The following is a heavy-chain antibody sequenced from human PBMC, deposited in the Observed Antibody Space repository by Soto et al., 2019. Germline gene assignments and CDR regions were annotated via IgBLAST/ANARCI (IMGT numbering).Heavy chain of an antibody. V-gene: IGHV3-53*01. Sequence: GGSLRLSCVVSGFIVSRSHMMWVRQAPGKGLEGVSVIYNHGQINYVDPVKGRFTIARDNSKNTIYLQMNSLKVEDTAVYYCVRVSGAERHWGQGALVTVSS. CDR1: GFIVSRSH. CDR3: VRVSGAERH. J-gene: IGHJ4*02. CDR2: IYNHGQI. D-gene: IGHD7-27*01.